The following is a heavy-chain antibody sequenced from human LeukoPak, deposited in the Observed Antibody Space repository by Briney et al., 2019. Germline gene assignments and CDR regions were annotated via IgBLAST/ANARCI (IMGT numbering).Heavy chain of an antibody. CDR1: GYTFTRYA. CDR3: ARGQSHRLLWVGESLSNINPFDY. V-gene: IGHV1-18*01. D-gene: IGHD3-10*01. J-gene: IGHJ4*02. CDR2: ISGYNGYT. Sequence: GASVKVSCKASGYTFTRYAISWVRQAPGQGLEWMGWISGYNGYTKNAQKFHGRVTMTTDTSTSTANMELRSLRSDDTAVYYCARGQSHRLLWVGESLSNINPFDYWGQGTLVTVSS.